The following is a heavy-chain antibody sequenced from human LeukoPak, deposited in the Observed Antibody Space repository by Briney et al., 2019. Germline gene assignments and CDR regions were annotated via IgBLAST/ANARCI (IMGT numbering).Heavy chain of an antibody. V-gene: IGHV3-53*01. J-gene: IGHJ4*02. D-gene: IGHD6-13*01. CDR1: GFTVSSNY. Sequence: GGSLRLSCAVSGFTVSSNYMSWVRQAPGKGLEWVSVIYSGGGTYYADSVKGRFTISRDNSKNTLYLQMTSLRAEDTAVYYCARTSGSSWYEDHFDYWGQGTLVTVSS. CDR2: IYSGGGT. CDR3: ARTSGSSWYEDHFDY.